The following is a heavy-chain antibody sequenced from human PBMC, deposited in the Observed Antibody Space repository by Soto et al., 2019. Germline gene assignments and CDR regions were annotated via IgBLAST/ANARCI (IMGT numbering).Heavy chain of an antibody. D-gene: IGHD5-18*01. V-gene: IGHV4-31*01. Sequence: QVQLQESGPGLVKPSQTLSLTCTISGGSINSGGYCWSWIRQHPGKGLDWIGCSSYGGSTSYNPSLKSQVTISVDTSKNQFSLKLTSVTAADTAVYYCSRGILVWGQGALITVSS. CDR2: SSYGGST. CDR3: SRGILV. J-gene: IGHJ4*02. CDR1: GGSINSGGYC.